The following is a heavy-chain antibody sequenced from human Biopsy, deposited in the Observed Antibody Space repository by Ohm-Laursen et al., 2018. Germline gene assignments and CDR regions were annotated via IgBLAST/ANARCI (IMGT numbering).Heavy chain of an antibody. CDR1: GGSVNSYS. CDR2: IYYSGSI. V-gene: IGHV4-59*02. CDR3: ARGSSYGYDFDY. D-gene: IGHD5-18*01. Sequence: SQTLSLTCTVSGGSVNSYSWSWIRQPPGKGLEWIGYIYYSGSINYNPSLKSRVTISVDTSKNQFSLKLSSVTAADTAVYFCARGSSYGYDFDYWGQGTLVAVSS. J-gene: IGHJ4*02.